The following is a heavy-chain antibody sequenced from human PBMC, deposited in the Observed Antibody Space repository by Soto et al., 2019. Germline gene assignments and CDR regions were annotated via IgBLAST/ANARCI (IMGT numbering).Heavy chain of an antibody. J-gene: IGHJ5*02. D-gene: IGHD6-19*01. CDR1: GYTFTSYS. V-gene: IGHV1-3*01. CDR2: INAANGDT. CDR3: ARGYYESSGSGPIDP. Sequence: VASVKVSGKPSGYTFTSYSTHWVRQAPGQGLEYMGWINAANGDTKYSQKFQGRVTITRDTSARTAYMELSSLRSEDTAVYYCARGYYESSGSGPIDPWGQGTLVTVSS.